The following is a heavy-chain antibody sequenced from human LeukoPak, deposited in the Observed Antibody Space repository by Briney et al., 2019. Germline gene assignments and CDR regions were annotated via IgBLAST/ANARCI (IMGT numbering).Heavy chain of an antibody. J-gene: IGHJ4*02. CDR2: IYYSGNT. CDR3: AREGDGSSGYYTYYFDY. CDR1: GGSISSNSYF. Sequence: SETLSLTCTVSGGSISSNSYFWGWIRQPPGKGLEWVGSIYYSGNTYYNPSLKSRVTISVDTSKNQFSLKLSSVTAADTAVYYCAREGDGSSGYYTYYFDYWGQGTLVTVSS. V-gene: IGHV4-39*07. D-gene: IGHD3-22*01.